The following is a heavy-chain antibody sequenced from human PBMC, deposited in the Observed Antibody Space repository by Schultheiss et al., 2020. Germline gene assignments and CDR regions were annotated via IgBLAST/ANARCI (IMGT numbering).Heavy chain of an antibody. V-gene: IGHV1-8*01. CDR2: MNPNSGNT. CDR3: ARPLSHRQLLWKGDFDY. Sequence: ASVKVSCKASGYTFTSYDINWVRQDTGQGLEWMGWMNPNSGNTGYAQKFQGRVTMTRNTSISTAYMELSSLRSEDTAVYYCARPLSHRQLLWKGDFDYWGQGTLVTVSS. J-gene: IGHJ4*02. CDR1: GYTFTSYD. D-gene: IGHD2-2*01.